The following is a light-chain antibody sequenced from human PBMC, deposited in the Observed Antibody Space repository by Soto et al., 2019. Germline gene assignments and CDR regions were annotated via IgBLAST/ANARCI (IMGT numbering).Light chain of an antibody. Sequence: DILMTQSPATLSASVGERSTLTWRARQSVSSILSCHQQNPGEAPPLLLYCAATSLPGIPARFCGIGSGTEVIPIISSMQSYDVFVYYCRQDINSPRGTFGQGTKGDI. CDR3: RQDINSPRGT. CDR2: CAA. J-gene: IGKJ1*01. CDR1: QSVSSI. V-gene: IGKV3-15*01.